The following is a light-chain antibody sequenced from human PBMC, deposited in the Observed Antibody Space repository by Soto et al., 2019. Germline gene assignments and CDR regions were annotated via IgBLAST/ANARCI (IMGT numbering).Light chain of an antibody. J-gene: IGLJ1*01. CDR3: SSYRSSTTFV. V-gene: IGLV2-14*01. CDR1: SSDVGAYNF. Sequence: QYVLARTSSLSGSPGQSITISCTGTSSDVGAYNFVSWYQQYPGKAPKVIIFEVRKRPSGVSNRFSGSKSGDTASLTISGLQAEDEADYYCSSYRSSTTFVFGTGTKVTVL. CDR2: EVR.